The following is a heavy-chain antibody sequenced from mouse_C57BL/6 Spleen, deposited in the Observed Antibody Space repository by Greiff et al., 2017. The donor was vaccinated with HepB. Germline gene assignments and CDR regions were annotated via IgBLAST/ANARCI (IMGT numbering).Heavy chain of an antibody. Sequence: QVQLKQSGPELVKPGASVKISCKASGYAFSSSWMNWVKQRPGKGLEWIGRIYPGDGDTNYNGKFKGEDTLTADNSSSTAYMQLSSLTSEDSAVFCCARFGTSVVADWYFDVWGTGTTVTVSS. CDR1: GYAFSSSW. J-gene: IGHJ1*03. CDR2: IYPGDGDT. D-gene: IGHD1-1*01. V-gene: IGHV1-82*01. CDR3: ARFGTSVVADWYFDV.